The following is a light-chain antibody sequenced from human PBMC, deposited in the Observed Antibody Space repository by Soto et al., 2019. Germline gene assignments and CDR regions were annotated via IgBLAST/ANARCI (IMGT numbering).Light chain of an antibody. J-gene: IGLJ2*01. CDR2: DVR. CDR1: TSDVGY. V-gene: IGLV2-14*03. Sequence: QSVLTQPASVSGSPGQSITISCTGTTSDVGYVSWYQQHPGKAPKLIIYDVRNRPSGVSNRFSGSKSGNTASLTISGLQAEDEADYYCTSYTRLAVIFGGGTQLTVL. CDR3: TSYTRLAVI.